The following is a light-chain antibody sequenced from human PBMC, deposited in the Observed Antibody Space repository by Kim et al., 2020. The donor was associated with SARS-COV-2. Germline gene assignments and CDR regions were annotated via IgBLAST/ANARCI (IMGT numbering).Light chain of an antibody. CDR3: QSYHNSLSVWV. Sequence: SITISCTGTSSNIGPRYDVHWYQHLPGTAPKLLIYGYNNRPSGVPARFSGSKSGTSASLAITGLHAEDEADYYCQSYHNSLSVWVFGGGTQLTVL. CDR2: GYN. CDR1: SSNIGPRYD. J-gene: IGLJ2*01. V-gene: IGLV1-40*01.